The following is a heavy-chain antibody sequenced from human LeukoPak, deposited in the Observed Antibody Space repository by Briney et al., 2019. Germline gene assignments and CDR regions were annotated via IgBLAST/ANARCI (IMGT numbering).Heavy chain of an antibody. Sequence: GGSLRLSCAGSGFTFSSYSMNWVRQAPGKGLEWVSSISSSSSYIYYADSVKGRFTISRDNAKNSLYLQMNSLRAEDTAVYYCASQYSGSYVDPDYWGQGTLVTVSS. V-gene: IGHV3-21*01. J-gene: IGHJ4*02. CDR2: ISSSSSYI. D-gene: IGHD1-26*01. CDR1: GFTFSSYS. CDR3: ASQYSGSYVDPDY.